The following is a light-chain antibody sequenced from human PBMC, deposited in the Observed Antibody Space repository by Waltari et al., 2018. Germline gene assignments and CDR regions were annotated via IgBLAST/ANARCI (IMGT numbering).Light chain of an antibody. CDR2: DAS. J-gene: IGKJ3*01. V-gene: IGKV3-15*01. Sequence: SSRASEGFVRNLAENQHNPGHAPGFLICDASSRAAGIPARCSGSVSGTEFTLTISSLQSEDSALYYCQQYSNWPPEVTFGPGTKVDIK. CDR1: EGFVRN. CDR3: QQYSNWPPEVT.